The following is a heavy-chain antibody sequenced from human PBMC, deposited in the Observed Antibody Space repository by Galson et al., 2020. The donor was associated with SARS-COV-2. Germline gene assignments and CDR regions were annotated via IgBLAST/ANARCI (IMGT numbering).Heavy chain of an antibody. CDR1: GGSINSGGYY. J-gene: IGHJ3*02. V-gene: IGHV4-30-4*08. CDR3: ARVAMNAFDI. Sequence: TLSLTCTASGGSINSGGYYWSWLRQHPGKGLEWIGYIQSRGNTYYNASLKSRVTISRDTSKNQFSLTVSSVTDADTAVYYCARVAMNAFDIWGQGTMVTVSS. CDR2: IQSRGNT.